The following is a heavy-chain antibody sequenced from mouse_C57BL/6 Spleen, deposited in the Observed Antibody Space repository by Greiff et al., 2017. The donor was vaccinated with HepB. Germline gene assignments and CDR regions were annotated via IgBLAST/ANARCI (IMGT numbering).Heavy chain of an antibody. V-gene: IGHV5-17*01. CDR3: ARHDYDGEDAMDY. J-gene: IGHJ4*01. Sequence: EVQVVDSGGGLVKPGGSLKLSCAASGFTFSDYGMHWVRQAPEKGLEWVAYISSGSSTIYYADTVKGRFTISRDNAKNTLFLQMTSLRSEDTAMYHCARHDYDGEDAMDYWGQGTSVTVSS. CDR2: ISSGSSTI. D-gene: IGHD2-4*01. CDR1: GFTFSDYG.